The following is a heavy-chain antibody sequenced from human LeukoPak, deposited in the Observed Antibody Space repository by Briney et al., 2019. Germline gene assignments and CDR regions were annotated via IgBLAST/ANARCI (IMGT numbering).Heavy chain of an antibody. D-gene: IGHD2-15*01. CDR2: INPKRGDT. V-gene: IGHV1-2*02. J-gene: IGHJ4*02. Sequence: ASVKVSCKASGYTFTGYYMHWVRQAPGQGLEWMGWINPKRGDTNYAQKFQGRVTMTRDTSISTAYMELSRLRSDDTAVYYCAREAGGCSGGSCYSSVDYWGQGTLVTVSS. CDR1: GYTFTGYY. CDR3: AREAGGCSGGSCYSSVDY.